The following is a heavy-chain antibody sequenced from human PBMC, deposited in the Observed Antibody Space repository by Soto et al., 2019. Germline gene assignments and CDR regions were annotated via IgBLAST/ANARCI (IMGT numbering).Heavy chain of an antibody. CDR1: GYTLTELS. V-gene: IGHV1-24*01. Sequence: ASVKVSCKVSGYTLTELSMHWVRQAPGKGPEWMGGFDPEDGETIYAQKFQGRVTMTEDTSTDTAYMELSSLRSEDTAVYYCATVRTEPGAFDIWGHGTMVTVSS. D-gene: IGHD3-10*02. CDR3: ATVRTEPGAFDI. CDR2: FDPEDGET. J-gene: IGHJ3*02.